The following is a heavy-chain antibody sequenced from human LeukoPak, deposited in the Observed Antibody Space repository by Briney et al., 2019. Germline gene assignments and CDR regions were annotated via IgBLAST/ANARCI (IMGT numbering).Heavy chain of an antibody. CDR2: FDPEDGET. V-gene: IGHV1-24*01. D-gene: IGHD3-22*01. J-gene: IGHJ4*02. CDR3: ATGDRYYYDSSGYSR. CDR1: GYTLTELS. Sequence: ASVKVSCKVSGYTLTELSMHWVRQAPGKGLEWMGGFDPEDGETIYAQKFQGRVTMTEDTSTDTAYMELSSLRSEDTAVYYCATGDRYYYDSSGYSRWGQGTLVTVSS.